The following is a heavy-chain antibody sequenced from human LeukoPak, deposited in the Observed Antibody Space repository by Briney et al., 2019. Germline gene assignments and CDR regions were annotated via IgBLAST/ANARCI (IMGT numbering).Heavy chain of an antibody. J-gene: IGHJ3*02. Sequence: ASVKVSCKASGYTFTVYYMHWVRQAPGQGLEWMGWINPNSGGTNYAQKFQGWVTMTRDTSISTAYMELSRLRSDDTAVYYCATGHSGVTMVRGGLYDAFDIWGQGTMVTVSS. CDR2: INPNSGGT. D-gene: IGHD3-10*01. CDR3: ATGHSGVTMVRGGLYDAFDI. CDR1: GYTFTVYY. V-gene: IGHV1-2*04.